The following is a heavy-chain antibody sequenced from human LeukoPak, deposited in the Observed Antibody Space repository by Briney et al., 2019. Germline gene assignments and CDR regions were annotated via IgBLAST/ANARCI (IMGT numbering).Heavy chain of an antibody. Sequence: GSLRLSCTASVFAFSNYEMTWVRQAPGKGLEWVANIEQDGSEKYYVDSVKGRLTISRDNAKNSLYLQMNSLRAEDTAVYYCARGRSGWFTRAYYFDYWGQGTLVTVSS. CDR1: VFAFSNYE. CDR2: IEQDGSEK. J-gene: IGHJ4*02. CDR3: ARGRSGWFTRAYYFDY. V-gene: IGHV3-7*03. D-gene: IGHD6-19*01.